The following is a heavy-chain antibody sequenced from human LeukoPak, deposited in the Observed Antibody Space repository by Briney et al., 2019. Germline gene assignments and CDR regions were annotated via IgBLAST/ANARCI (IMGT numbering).Heavy chain of an antibody. V-gene: IGHV4-59*01. D-gene: IGHD4-17*01. CDR1: GGSISSYY. CDR2: MYNSGST. J-gene: IGHJ5*02. CDR3: ARVPHFGDYGWFDP. Sequence: SETLSLTCTVSGGSISSYYWSWIRQPPGKGLEWIGYMYNSGSTNYNPSLKSRVTISIDTSKNQFSLKLSSVTAADTAVYYCARVPHFGDYGWFDPWGQGTLVTVSS.